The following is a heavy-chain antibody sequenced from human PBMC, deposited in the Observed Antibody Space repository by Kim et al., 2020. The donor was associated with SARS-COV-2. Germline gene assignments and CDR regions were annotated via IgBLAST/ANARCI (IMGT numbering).Heavy chain of an antibody. CDR2: ITAQNVVM. V-gene: IGHV3-23*01. D-gene: IGHD3-16*01. CDR3: AKGLQAHAYLVVMFV. Sequence: GGSLRLSCAGSGFDFDTFAITWVRQAPGKGLEWVSRITAQNVVMYYANSVKGRFTSSRDNSKAYLRTEGLRGEATTIYYSAKGLQAHAYLVVMFVWGQG. J-gene: IGHJ3*01. CDR1: GFDFDTFA.